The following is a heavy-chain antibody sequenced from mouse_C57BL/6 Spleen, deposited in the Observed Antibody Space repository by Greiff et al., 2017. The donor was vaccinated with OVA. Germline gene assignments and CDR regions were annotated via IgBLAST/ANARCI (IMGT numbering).Heavy chain of an antibody. D-gene: IGHD2-4*01. V-gene: IGHV1-82*01. J-gene: IGHJ4*01. CDR1: GYAFSSSW. CDR2: IYPGDGDT. CDR3: ARGELRRYAMDY. Sequence: VQLQESGPELVKPGASVKISCKASGYAFSSSWMNWVKQRPGKGLEWIGRIYPGDGDTNYNGKFKGKATLTADKSSSTAYMQLSSLTSEDSAVYFCARGELRRYAMDYWGQGTSVTVPS.